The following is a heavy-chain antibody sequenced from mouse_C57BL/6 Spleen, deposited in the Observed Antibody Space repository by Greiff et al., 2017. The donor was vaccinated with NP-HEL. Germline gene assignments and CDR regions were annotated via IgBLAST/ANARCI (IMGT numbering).Heavy chain of an antibody. CDR3: ARGDYYGSNYFDY. CDR1: GFTFSSYA. CDR2: ISDGGSYT. Sequence: EVQVVESGGGLVKPGGSLKLSCAASGFTFSSYAMSWVRQTPEKRLEWVATISDGGSYTYYPDNVKGRFTISRDNAKNNLYLQMSHLKSEDTAMYYCARGDYYGSNYFDYWGQGTTLTVSS. D-gene: IGHD1-1*01. J-gene: IGHJ2*01. V-gene: IGHV5-4*01.